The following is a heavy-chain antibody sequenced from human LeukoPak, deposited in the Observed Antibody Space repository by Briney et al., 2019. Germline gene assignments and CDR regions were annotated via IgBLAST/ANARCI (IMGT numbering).Heavy chain of an antibody. V-gene: IGHV3-30*18. D-gene: IGHD1-26*01. CDR2: ISYDGSNK. Sequence: GGSLGLSCAASGFTFSSYGMHWVRQAPGKGLEWVAVISYDGSNKYYADSVKGRFTISRDNSKNTLYLQMNSLRAEDTAVYYCAKEFSSGRGCHQLYHYFYRMDVWGQGTTVTVSS. J-gene: IGHJ6*02. CDR1: GFTFSSYG. CDR3: AKEFSSGRGCHQLYHYFYRMDV.